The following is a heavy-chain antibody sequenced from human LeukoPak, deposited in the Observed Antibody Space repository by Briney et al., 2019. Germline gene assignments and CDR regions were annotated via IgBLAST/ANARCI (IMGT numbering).Heavy chain of an antibody. V-gene: IGHV1-69*13. CDR1: GGTFSSYA. Sequence: SVKVSCKASGGTFSSYAISWVRQAPGQGLEWMGGIIPIFGTANYAQKFQGRVTITADESTSTAYMELSSLRSEDTAVYYCARDPNVKDIAVAGTDYYYGMDVWGQGTTVTVSS. CDR2: IIPIFGTA. CDR3: ARDPNVKDIAVAGTDYYYGMDV. J-gene: IGHJ6*02. D-gene: IGHD6-19*01.